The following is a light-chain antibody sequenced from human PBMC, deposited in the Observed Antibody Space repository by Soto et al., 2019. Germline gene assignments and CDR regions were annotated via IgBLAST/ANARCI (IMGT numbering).Light chain of an antibody. CDR2: QDN. CDR1: KLGDKY. V-gene: IGLV3-1*01. J-gene: IGLJ2*01. CDR3: QAWDSNTVV. Sequence: SYELTQPPSVSVSPGQTASITCSGDKLGDKYACWYQQKAGQSPVLVIYQDNRRPSGIPERFSGSNSGNTATLTISWTQAMDEADYYCQAWDSNTVVFGGGTKLTVL.